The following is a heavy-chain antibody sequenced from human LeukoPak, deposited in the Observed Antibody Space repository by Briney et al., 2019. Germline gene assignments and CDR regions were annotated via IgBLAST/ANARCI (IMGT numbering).Heavy chain of an antibody. Sequence: GGSLRLSCLASGFTFSNSWITWVRQAPGRGLEWVANIKEDGSDKQYVDSVRGRFTISRDNAKNSVSLQMDGLRAEDTAVYHCVRESDVWSGPGIGRPLDVWGKGTTVTVSS. CDR2: IKEDGSDK. CDR1: GFTFSNSW. V-gene: IGHV3-7*01. CDR3: VRESDVWSGPGIGRPLDV. D-gene: IGHD3-3*01. J-gene: IGHJ6*04.